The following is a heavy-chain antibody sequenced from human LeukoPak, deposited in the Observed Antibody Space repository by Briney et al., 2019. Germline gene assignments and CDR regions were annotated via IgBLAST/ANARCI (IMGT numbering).Heavy chain of an antibody. V-gene: IGHV1-2*02. J-gene: IGHJ5*02. Sequence: GASVTVSFKASGYTFTVYYMHWVRQAPGQGLEWMGWINPNSGGTNYAQKFQGRVTMTRDTSISTAYMELSRLRSDDTAVYYCARGRRYSSLVGGGRGLGTNWFDPWGQGTLVTVSS. CDR2: INPNSGGT. D-gene: IGHD6-6*01. CDR3: ARGRRYSSLVGGGRGLGTNWFDP. CDR1: GYTFTVYY.